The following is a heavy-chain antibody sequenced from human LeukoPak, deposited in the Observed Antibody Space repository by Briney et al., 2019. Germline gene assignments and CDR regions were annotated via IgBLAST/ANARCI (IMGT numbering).Heavy chain of an antibody. J-gene: IGHJ4*02. V-gene: IGHV1-69*04. CDR2: IIPILGIA. CDR1: GGTFSSYA. Sequence: SVKVSCKASGGTFSSYAISWVRQAPGQGLEWMGRIIPILGIANYAQKFQGRVTITADKSTSTAYMELSSLRSEDTAVYYCARDSGRLFGVADLDYWGQGTLVTVSS. D-gene: IGHD3-3*01. CDR3: ARDSGRLFGVADLDY.